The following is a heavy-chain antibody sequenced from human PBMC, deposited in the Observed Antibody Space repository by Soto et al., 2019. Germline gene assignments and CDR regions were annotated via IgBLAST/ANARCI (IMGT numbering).Heavy chain of an antibody. CDR2: IYHSGST. Sequence: SETLSLTCAVSGGSISSGGYSWSWIRQPPGKGLEWIGYIYHSGSTYYNPSLKSRVTISVDRSKNQFSLKLSSVTAADTAVYYCARDGRGGSLGYYGMDVWGQGTTVTVSS. D-gene: IGHD3-16*01. V-gene: IGHV4-30-2*01. J-gene: IGHJ6*02. CDR3: ARDGRGGSLGYYGMDV. CDR1: GGSISSGGYS.